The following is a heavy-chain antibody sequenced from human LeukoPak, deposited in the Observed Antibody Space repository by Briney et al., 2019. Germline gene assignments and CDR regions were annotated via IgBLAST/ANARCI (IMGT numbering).Heavy chain of an antibody. CDR3: AREPYGDYTLGGFDY. CDR1: GYTFTDHY. Sequence: AASVKVSCKASGYTFTDHYMHWVRQAPGQGLEWMGWIKPDSGGTNYAQKLQGRVTMTTDTSTSTAYMELRSLRSDDTAVYYCAREPYGDYTLGGFDYWGQGTLVTVSS. CDR2: IKPDSGGT. J-gene: IGHJ4*02. D-gene: IGHD4-17*01. V-gene: IGHV1-2*02.